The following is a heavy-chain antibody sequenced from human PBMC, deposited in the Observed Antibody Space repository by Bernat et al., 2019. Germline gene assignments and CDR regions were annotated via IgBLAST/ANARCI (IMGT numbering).Heavy chain of an antibody. CDR2: ISAYNGNT. CDR3: ASGRSGWATGRNDAFDI. D-gene: IGHD6-19*01. J-gene: IGHJ3*02. V-gene: IGHV1-18*01. CDR1: GYTFTSYG. Sequence: QVQLVQSGAEVKKPGASVKVSCKASGYTFTSYGISSVRQAPGQGLEWMGWISAYNGNTNYAQKLQGRVTMTTDTSTSTAYMELRSLRSDDTAVYYCASGRSGWATGRNDAFDIWGQGTMVTVSS.